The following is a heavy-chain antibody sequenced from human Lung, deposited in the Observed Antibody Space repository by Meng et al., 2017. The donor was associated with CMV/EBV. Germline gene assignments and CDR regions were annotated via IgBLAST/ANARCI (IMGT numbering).Heavy chain of an antibody. D-gene: IGHD3-22*01. V-gene: IGHV4-30-4*08. CDR1: GGSISSGDYY. CDR2: IYYSGSA. Sequence: SETLSLXCTVSGGSISSGDYYWSWIRQPPGKGLEWIGYIYYSGSAYYNPSLKSRVTISVAKSKNQFSLKLSSVTAADTAVYYCASPRVANSYYYDSSGYIDYWGQGTXVTVYS. CDR3: ASPRVANSYYYDSSGYIDY. J-gene: IGHJ4*02.